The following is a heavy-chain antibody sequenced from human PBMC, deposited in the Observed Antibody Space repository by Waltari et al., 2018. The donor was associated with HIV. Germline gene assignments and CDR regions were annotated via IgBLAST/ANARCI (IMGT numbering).Heavy chain of an antibody. CDR3: TTSAIGNIFDN. V-gene: IGHV3-72*01. CDR2: IRNKPSSYTT. CDR1: ELAFSDYH. J-gene: IGHJ4*02. D-gene: IGHD1-1*01. Sequence: ELHLLESGGGWVQPGGSLRSSCAASELAFSDYHMAWVRQAPGKGLEWVGRIRNKPSSYTTEYAASVKGRFSISRDDSRNSLYLQMNSLKTEDTAVYYCTTSAIGNIFDNWGQGTLVTVSS.